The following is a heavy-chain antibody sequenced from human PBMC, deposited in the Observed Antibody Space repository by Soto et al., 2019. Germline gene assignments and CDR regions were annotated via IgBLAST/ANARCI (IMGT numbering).Heavy chain of an antibody. CDR3: ARDILLWFGELPPRAHDAFDI. Sequence: QVQLQESGPGLVKPSQTLSLTCTVSGGSISSGGYFWSWSRQHPGKGLEWIGDINYSGSTYSNPSLKSRVTISVDTSKNQFSLKLSSVTAADTAVYYCARDILLWFGELPPRAHDAFDIWGQGTMVTVSS. CDR1: GGSISSGGYF. V-gene: IGHV4-31*03. J-gene: IGHJ3*02. D-gene: IGHD3-10*01. CDR2: INYSGST.